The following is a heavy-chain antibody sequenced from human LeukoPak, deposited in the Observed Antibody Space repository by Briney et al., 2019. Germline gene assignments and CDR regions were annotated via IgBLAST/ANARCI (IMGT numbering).Heavy chain of an antibody. CDR2: IGSSGHYT. Sequence: GGSLRLSCAASGFTFNSYEMNWVRQAPGKGLEWVSDIGSSGHYTLYADSVKGRFTISRDNSKNTVYLQMNSLRADDTAVYYCAKDLGGGGGYNFDYWGQGTLVTVSS. D-gene: IGHD5-24*01. V-gene: IGHV3-23*01. J-gene: IGHJ4*02. CDR3: AKDLGGGGGYNFDY. CDR1: GFTFNSYE.